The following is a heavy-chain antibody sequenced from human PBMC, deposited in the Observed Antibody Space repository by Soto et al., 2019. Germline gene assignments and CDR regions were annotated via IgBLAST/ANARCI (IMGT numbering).Heavy chain of an antibody. CDR1: GGTFTGDY. Sequence: AAVKVSFKACGGTFTGDYMHWGRQAPGQGLDWMGWINPNSSGTNYAQKFQGRVTMTRETSISTAYMELSRLRSDDTAVYYCARARVIAVADTSAFAIWGQGTMVTVSS. J-gene: IGHJ3*02. CDR2: INPNSSGT. V-gene: IGHV1-2*02. D-gene: IGHD6-19*01. CDR3: ARARVIAVADTSAFAI.